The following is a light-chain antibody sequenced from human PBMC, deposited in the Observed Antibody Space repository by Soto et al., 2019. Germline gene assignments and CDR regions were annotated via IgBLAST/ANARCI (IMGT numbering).Light chain of an antibody. CDR3: QQNYRATTWT. CDR2: AAS. Sequence: DIQMTQSPSTLSGSVGDRVTITCRASQTISSWLAWYQQKPGKAPKLLINAASSLERGVPSRFSGGGSGTDFTLNISSLQPDDFATYYCQQNYRATTWTFGQGTRLENK. V-gene: IGKV1-5*01. J-gene: IGKJ5*01. CDR1: QTISSW.